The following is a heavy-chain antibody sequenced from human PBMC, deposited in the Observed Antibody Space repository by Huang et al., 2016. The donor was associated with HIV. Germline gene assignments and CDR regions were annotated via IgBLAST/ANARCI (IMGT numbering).Heavy chain of an antibody. Sequence: QVQLVQSGAEVKKPGASVKVSCKASGYTFTGYYMHWVRQAPGQGVEWVGWINHNSGGTNYAQKFQGRVTMTRDTSISTAYMELSRLRSDDTAVYYCARTVDYYDSSGKDWYFDLWGRGTLVTVSS. CDR1: GYTFTGYY. V-gene: IGHV1-2*02. J-gene: IGHJ2*01. CDR2: INHNSGGT. D-gene: IGHD3-22*01. CDR3: ARTVDYYDSSGKDWYFDL.